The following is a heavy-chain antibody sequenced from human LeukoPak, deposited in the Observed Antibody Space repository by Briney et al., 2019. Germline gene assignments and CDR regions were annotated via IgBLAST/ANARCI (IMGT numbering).Heavy chain of an antibody. Sequence: PSQCLSLTWTLAAGSVSSSSDDWGWIREPPWSGLEWSGRIYYSGTTYSNPSLKTRVTIPVATSKTKFCPTLSSVTPPCTAVHYCASSSGRYYYYYMHVWGKGTTVTVSS. CDR3: ASSSGRYYYYYMHV. J-gene: IGHJ6*03. CDR1: AGSVSSSSDD. V-gene: IGHV4-39*01. D-gene: IGHD3-10*01. CDR2: IYYSGTT.